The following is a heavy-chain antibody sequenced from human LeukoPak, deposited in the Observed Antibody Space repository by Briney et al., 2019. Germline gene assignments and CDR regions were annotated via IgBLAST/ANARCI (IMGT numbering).Heavy chain of an antibody. Sequence: ASVKVSCKASGYTFTSYDINWMRQATGQGLEWMGWMNPNGGNTGYAEKFQGRVTMTRNTSISTAYMELSSLRSEDTAVYYCARVCGGDCYSTAFDIWGQGTMVTVSS. CDR3: ARVCGGDCYSTAFDI. V-gene: IGHV1-8*01. D-gene: IGHD2-21*02. J-gene: IGHJ3*02. CDR2: MNPNGGNT. CDR1: GYTFTSYD.